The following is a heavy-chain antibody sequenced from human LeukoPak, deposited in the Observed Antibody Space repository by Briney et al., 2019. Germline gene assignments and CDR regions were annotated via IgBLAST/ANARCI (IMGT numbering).Heavy chain of an antibody. J-gene: IGHJ1*01. Sequence: GGSLRLSCAASGFTFGSYGMHWVRQAPGKGLEWVAVIWYDGSNKYYADSVKGRFTISRDNSKNTLYLQMNSLRAEDTAVYYCAGANLGYCSGGSCYSSAEYFQHWGQGTLVTVSS. CDR3: AGANLGYCSGGSCYSSAEYFQH. D-gene: IGHD2-15*01. V-gene: IGHV3-33*01. CDR1: GFTFGSYG. CDR2: IWYDGSNK.